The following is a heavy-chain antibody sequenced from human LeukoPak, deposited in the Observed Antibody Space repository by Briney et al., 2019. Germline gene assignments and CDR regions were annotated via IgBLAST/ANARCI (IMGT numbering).Heavy chain of an antibody. CDR2: ISWNSGSI. V-gene: IGHV3-9*01. J-gene: IGHJ4*02. Sequence: PGGSLRLSCAASGFTFDDYAMHWVRQAPGKGLEWVSDISWNSGSIGYADSVKGRFTISRDNAKNSLYLQMNSLRAEDTALYYCAKGRNGWYFDYWGQGTLVTVSS. CDR1: GFTFDDYA. D-gene: IGHD6-19*01. CDR3: AKGRNGWYFDY.